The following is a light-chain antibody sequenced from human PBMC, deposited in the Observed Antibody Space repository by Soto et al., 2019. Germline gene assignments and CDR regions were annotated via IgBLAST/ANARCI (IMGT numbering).Light chain of an antibody. CDR2: GTS. Sequence: EIVLTQSPGTLSLSPGERATLSCRASQGVSSSYLTWYQQKPGQAPRLLIYGTSSRATGIPDRFSGSGSGTDFTLTISSLEPEDFAVYYCQYYGTSSWTFGQGTKVDIK. J-gene: IGKJ1*01. CDR1: QGVSSSY. CDR3: QYYGTSSWT. V-gene: IGKV3-20*01.